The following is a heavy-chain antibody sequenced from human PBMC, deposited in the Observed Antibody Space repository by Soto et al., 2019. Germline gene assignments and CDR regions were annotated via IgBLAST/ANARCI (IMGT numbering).Heavy chain of an antibody. CDR3: TFWWDAFRYHYYVLDV. V-gene: IGHV1-69*06. J-gene: IGHJ6*02. CDR2: IIPSFATV. Sequence: QVQLLQSGAEVRQPGSSVKVSCKASGGTHNNYAFTWVRQARGQGLEWVGGIIPSFATVVYAQRFQGRVTISADKSTSTAYTDLINLSFDDTAGYYCTFWWDAFRYHYYVLDVWGQGTVITVSS. CDR1: GGTHNNYA. D-gene: IGHD2-8*02.